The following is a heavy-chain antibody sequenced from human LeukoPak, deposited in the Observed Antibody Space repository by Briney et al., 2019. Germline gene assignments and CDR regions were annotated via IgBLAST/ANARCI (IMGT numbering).Heavy chain of an antibody. D-gene: IGHD3-22*01. V-gene: IGHV1-69*13. CDR3: ARTSSYDSSGYFRGYFDY. J-gene: IGHJ4*02. Sequence: SVKVSCKASGGTFSSYAISWVRQAPGQGLEWMGGIIPIFGTANYAQKFQGRVTITADESTSTAYMELSSLRSEDTAVCYCARTSSYDSSGYFRGYFDYWGQGTLVTVSS. CDR1: GGTFSSYA. CDR2: IIPIFGTA.